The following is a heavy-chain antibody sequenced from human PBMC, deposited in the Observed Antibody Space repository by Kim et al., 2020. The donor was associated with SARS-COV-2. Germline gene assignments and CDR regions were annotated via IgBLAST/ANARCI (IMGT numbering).Heavy chain of an antibody. V-gene: IGHV4-4*02. CDR1: GGSISSSSW. CDR3: ARGEASYYYYYGMDV. D-gene: IGHD2-21*01. Sequence: SETLSLTCAVSGGSISSSSWWSWVRQPPGKGLEWIGEIYHSGSTNYNPSLKSRVTISVDKSKNQFSLNLSSVTAADTAVYYCARGEASYYYYYGMDVWGQGTTVTVSS. CDR2: IYHSGST. J-gene: IGHJ6*02.